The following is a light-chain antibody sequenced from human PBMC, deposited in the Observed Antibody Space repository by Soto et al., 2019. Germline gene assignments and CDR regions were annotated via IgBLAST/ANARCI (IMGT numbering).Light chain of an antibody. V-gene: IGLV2-14*03. Sequence: QSALTQFASVSGSPGQSITISCTGTSIDVGAYNYVSWYQQHPDKAPKLLIYDGGSRPSGVSFPSSGSKSGNTASLSISGLQDEDEADYYCSSYTARGSRVFGTGTKLTVL. CDR1: SIDVGAYNY. CDR3: SSYTARGSRV. CDR2: DGG. J-gene: IGLJ1*01.